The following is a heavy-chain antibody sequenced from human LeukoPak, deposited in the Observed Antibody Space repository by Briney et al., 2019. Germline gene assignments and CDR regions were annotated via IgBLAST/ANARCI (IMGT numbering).Heavy chain of an antibody. CDR3: ARYYCSSTSCYDSDAFDI. CDR2: IYYSGST. J-gene: IGHJ3*02. V-gene: IGHV4-39*01. Sequence: PSETLSLTCTVSGGSISSSSYYWGWIRQPPGKGLEWIGSIYYSGSTYYNPFLKSRVTISVDTSKNQFSLKLSSVTAADTAVYYCARYYCSSTSCYDSDAFDIWGQGTMVTVSS. D-gene: IGHD2-2*01. CDR1: GGSISSSSYY.